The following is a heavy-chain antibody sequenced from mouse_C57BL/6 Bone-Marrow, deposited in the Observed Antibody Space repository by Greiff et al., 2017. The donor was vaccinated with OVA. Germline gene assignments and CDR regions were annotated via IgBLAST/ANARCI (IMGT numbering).Heavy chain of an antibody. V-gene: IGHV1-81*01. D-gene: IGHD1-1*01. CDR3: ARGGYYYGIKRFDY. J-gene: IGHJ2*01. CDR1: GYTFASYG. Sequence: QVQLTQSGAELARPGASVKLSCKASGYTFASYGISWVKQRTGKGLEWIGVMYPRSGNTYYNEKFTSMATLTAHKSSSTSYMELRSLTSEDSAVYFCARGGYYYGIKRFDYWGQGTTLTVSS. CDR2: MYPRSGNT.